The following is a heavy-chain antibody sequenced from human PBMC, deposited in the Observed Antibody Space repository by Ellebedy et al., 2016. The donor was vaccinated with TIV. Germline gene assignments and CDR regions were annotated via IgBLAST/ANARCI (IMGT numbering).Heavy chain of an antibody. J-gene: IGHJ4*02. CDR1: GFTFSDYE. CDR3: VREAMIIAGSVVFDF. D-gene: IGHD3-22*01. Sequence: GESLKISCAAPGFTFSDYEMNWVRQAPGKGLEWLSYIGRSGGPIYSADSVKGRFTISRDNAKNSLFLQLDTLRVEDTAVYYCVREAMIIAGSVVFDFWGQGTLVTVSS. CDR2: IGRSGGPI. V-gene: IGHV3-48*03.